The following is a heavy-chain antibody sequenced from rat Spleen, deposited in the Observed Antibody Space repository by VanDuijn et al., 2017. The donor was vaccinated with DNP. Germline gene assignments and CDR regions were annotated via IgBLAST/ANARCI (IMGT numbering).Heavy chain of an antibody. CDR3: ASTLVNYGTYGYYAMDA. V-gene: IGHV2-47*01. D-gene: IGHD1-3*01. CDR1: GLSLTSNS. J-gene: IGHJ4*01. Sequence: QVQLKESGPGLVQPSQTLSLTCTVSGLSLTSNSVSWIRQPPGKGLEWMGVIWNTGGTRYSSALKSRLSISRDTSKSQVFLKMNSLQTEDTATYYCASTLVNYGTYGYYAMDAWGQGTSVTVSS. CDR2: IWNTGGT.